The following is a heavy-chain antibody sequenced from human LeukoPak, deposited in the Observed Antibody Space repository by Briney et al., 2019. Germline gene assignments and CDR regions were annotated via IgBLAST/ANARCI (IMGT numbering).Heavy chain of an antibody. D-gene: IGHD6-13*01. V-gene: IGHV1-24*01. CDR2: FDPEDGET. CDR1: GYTLTELS. CDR3: ATGGRATAGPVAFDI. J-gene: IGHJ3*02. Sequence: ASVKDSCKVSGYTLTELSMHWVRQAPGKGLEWMGGFDPEDGETIYAQKFQGRVTMTEDTSTDTAYMELSSLRSEDTAVYYCATGGRATAGPVAFDIWGQGTMVTLSS.